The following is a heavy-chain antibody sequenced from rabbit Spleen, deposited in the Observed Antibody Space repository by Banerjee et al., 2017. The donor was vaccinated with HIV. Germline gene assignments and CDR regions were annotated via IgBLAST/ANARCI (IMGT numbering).Heavy chain of an antibody. CDR2: IYAGSSSST. D-gene: IGHD6-1*01. CDR3: ARSYSGYDYAFNL. V-gene: IGHV1S45*01. J-gene: IGHJ4*01. Sequence: QEQLEESGGDLVKPGASLTLTCTASGFSFSNSYDMCWVRQAPGKGLEWIACIYAGSSSSTYYASWAKGRFTISKTSSTTVTLQMTSLTAADTATYFCARSYSGYDYAFNLWGPGTLVTVS. CDR1: GFSFSNSYD.